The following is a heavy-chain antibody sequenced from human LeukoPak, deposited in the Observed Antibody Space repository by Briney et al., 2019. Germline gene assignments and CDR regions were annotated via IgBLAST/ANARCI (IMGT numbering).Heavy chain of an antibody. J-gene: IGHJ1*01. CDR2: ISYDGSNK. CDR1: GFTFSSYA. Sequence: GRSLRLSCAASGFTFSSYAMHWVRQAPGKGLEWVAVISYDGSNKYYADSVKGRFTISRDNSKNTLYLQMNSLRVEDTAVYFCATDAAFYYGSGRFQKWGQGTLVTVSS. CDR3: ATDAAFYYGSGRFQK. D-gene: IGHD3-10*01. V-gene: IGHV3-30-3*01.